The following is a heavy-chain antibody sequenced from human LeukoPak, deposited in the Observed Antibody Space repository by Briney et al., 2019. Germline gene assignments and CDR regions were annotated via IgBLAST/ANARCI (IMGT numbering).Heavy chain of an antibody. CDR3: AREVVVVITTVPAYYLDY. V-gene: IGHV4-31*03. D-gene: IGHD3-22*01. CDR1: GGSISSGDYY. CDR2: IYYSGST. Sequence: SQTLSLTCTVSGGSISSGDYYWSWIRQHPGKGLEWIGYIYYSGSTFYNPSLKSRVTVSVDTSKNQFSLKLSSMTAADTAVYYCAREVVVVITTVPAYYLDYWGQGTLVTVSS. J-gene: IGHJ4*02.